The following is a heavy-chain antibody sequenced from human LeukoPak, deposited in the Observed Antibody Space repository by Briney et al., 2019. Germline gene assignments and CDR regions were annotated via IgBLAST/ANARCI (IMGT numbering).Heavy chain of an antibody. CDR1: GGSFSGYY. J-gene: IGHJ5*02. CDR3: ARGYWFDP. Sequence: PSETLSLTCAVYGGSFSGYYWSWIRQPPGKGLEWIGEINHSGSTNYNPSLKSRVTISVDTSKNQFSLKLSSVTAADTAVYYCARGYWFDPWGQETLVTVSS. V-gene: IGHV4-34*01. CDR2: INHSGST.